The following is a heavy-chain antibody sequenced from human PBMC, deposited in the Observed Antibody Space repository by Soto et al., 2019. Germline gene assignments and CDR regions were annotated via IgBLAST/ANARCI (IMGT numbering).Heavy chain of an antibody. Sequence: PSETLSLTCTVSSGSISSGDYYWSWIRQHPGRGLEWIGFIYHKGSTFYNPSLNNRAAISLDTSKKQFSLELDSVTAADTAVYFCTRGELWWDSWGQGILVTVSS. D-gene: IGHD2-21*01. CDR3: TRGELWWDS. V-gene: IGHV4-31*03. CDR2: IYHKGST. CDR1: SGSISSGDYY. J-gene: IGHJ4*02.